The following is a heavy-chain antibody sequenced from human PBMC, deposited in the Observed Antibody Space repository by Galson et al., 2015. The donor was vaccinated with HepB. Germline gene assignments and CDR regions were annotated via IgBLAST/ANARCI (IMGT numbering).Heavy chain of an antibody. CDR1: GGSISSTSYH. CDR3: AGFWGGYYVPGS. V-gene: IGHV4-39*07. D-gene: IGHD3-3*01. Sequence: ETLSLTCTVSGGSISSTSYHWGWIRQPPGKDLEWIGSIYYSGSTYYNPSLKSRVTISVDTSKDQFSLKLSSVTAADTAVYYCAGFWGGYYVPGSWGQGTLVTVSS. CDR2: IYYSGST. J-gene: IGHJ5*02.